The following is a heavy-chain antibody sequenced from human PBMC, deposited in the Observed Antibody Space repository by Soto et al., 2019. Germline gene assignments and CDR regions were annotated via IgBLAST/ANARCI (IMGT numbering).Heavy chain of an antibody. V-gene: IGHV1-2*02. CDR1: GYTFTGYY. D-gene: IGHD2-21*01. CDR2: INPNSGGT. CDR3: ASSMAVGPAGRRDCYNC. Sequence: ASVKVSCKASGYTFTGYYMHWVRQAPGQGLEWMGWINPNSGGTNYAQKFQGRVTMTRDTSISTAYMELSRLRSDDTAVYYCASSMAVGPAGRRDCYNCWGQGPLVTVSS. J-gene: IGHJ4*02.